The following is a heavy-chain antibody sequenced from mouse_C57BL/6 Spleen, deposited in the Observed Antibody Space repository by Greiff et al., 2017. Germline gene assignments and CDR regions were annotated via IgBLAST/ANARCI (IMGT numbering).Heavy chain of an antibody. V-gene: IGHV1-80*01. Sequence: QVHVKQSGAELVKPGASVKISCKASGYAFSSYWMNWVKQRPGKGLEWIGQIYPGDGDTNYNGKFKGKATLTADKSSSTAYMQLSSLTSEDSAVYFCARRGDYAYFDYWGQGTTLTVSS. CDR3: ARRGDYAYFDY. D-gene: IGHD2-4*01. CDR1: GYAFSSYW. CDR2: IYPGDGDT. J-gene: IGHJ2*01.